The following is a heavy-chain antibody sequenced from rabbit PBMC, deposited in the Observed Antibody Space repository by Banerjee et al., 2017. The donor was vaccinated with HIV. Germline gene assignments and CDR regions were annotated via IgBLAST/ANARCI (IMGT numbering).Heavy chain of an antibody. CDR1: GFTLSSSYW. J-gene: IGHJ3*01. Sequence: QLEESGGDLVKPGASLTLTCTASGFTLSSSYWIYWVRQAPGKGLEWIGCIYTSSGNTWYASWAKGRFTISKTSSTTVTLQMTSLTAADTATYFCARGRYTDGDAGYAITRLDLWGQGTLVTVS. D-gene: IGHD6-1*01. CDR2: IYTSSGNT. V-gene: IGHV1S45*01. CDR3: ARGRYTDGDAGYAITRLDL.